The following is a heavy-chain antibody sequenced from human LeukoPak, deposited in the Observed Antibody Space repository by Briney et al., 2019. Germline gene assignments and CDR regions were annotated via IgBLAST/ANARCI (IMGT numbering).Heavy chain of an antibody. V-gene: IGHV4-4*07. J-gene: IGHJ4*02. D-gene: IGHD2-2*01. CDR3: ARESRRSYCNEY. CDR2: IFSSGST. CDR1: GGSISNYY. Sequence: SETLSLTCTVSGGSISNYYWSWIRQPAGKGLEWIGRIFSSGSTNYNPSLKSRVTMSVDTSKNQFSLKLSSVTAADTAEYFCARESRRSYCNEYWGQGTLVTVSS.